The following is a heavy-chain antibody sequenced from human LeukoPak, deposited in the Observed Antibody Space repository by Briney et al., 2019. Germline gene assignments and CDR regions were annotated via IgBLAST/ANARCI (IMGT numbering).Heavy chain of an antibody. CDR1: GYSFTSYW. CDR2: IYPGDSDT. J-gene: IGHJ3*02. Sequence: GESLKISCKGSGYSFTSYWIGWVRQMPGKGLEWMGIIYPGDSDTRYSPSFQGQVTISADKSISTAYLQWSSLKASDTAMYYCARRQYDSSGYYYVYAFDIWGQGTMVTVSS. V-gene: IGHV5-51*01. D-gene: IGHD3-22*01. CDR3: ARRQYDSSGYYYVYAFDI.